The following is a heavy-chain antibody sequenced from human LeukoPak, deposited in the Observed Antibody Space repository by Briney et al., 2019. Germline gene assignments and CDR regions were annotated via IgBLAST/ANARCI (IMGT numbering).Heavy chain of an antibody. Sequence: PGGSLRLSCAASGFTFSSYWMHWVRQAPGKGLVWVSRINSDGSSTTYADSVRGRFTISRDNAKNTLYLQMSSLRAEDTAVYYCARALLSDSSVGLDYWGQGTLVTVSS. CDR2: INSDGSST. CDR3: ARALLSDSSVGLDY. J-gene: IGHJ4*02. V-gene: IGHV3-74*01. D-gene: IGHD3-22*01. CDR1: GFTFSSYW.